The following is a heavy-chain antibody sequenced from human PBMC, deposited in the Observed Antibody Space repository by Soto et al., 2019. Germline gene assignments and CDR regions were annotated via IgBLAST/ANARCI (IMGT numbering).Heavy chain of an antibody. D-gene: IGHD3-3*01. J-gene: IGHJ4*02. CDR3: ADGGEWSFNFEY. V-gene: IGHV3-23*01. Sequence: EVQLLESGGGLVQPGGSLRLSCAASGFTFSSYAMSWVRQAPGKGLEWVSAISGSGGNTYYTDSVKGRFTISRDNSKNTLYLQMNNPRVEDKAVYYCADGGEWSFNFEYWGQGTLVTVFS. CDR1: GFTFSSYA. CDR2: ISGSGGNT.